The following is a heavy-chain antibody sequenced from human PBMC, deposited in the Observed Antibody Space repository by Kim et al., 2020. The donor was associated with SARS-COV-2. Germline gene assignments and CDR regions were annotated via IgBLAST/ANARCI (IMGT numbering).Heavy chain of an antibody. D-gene: IGHD6-19*01. CDR3: ARIIKQWSWHPGLYFDY. V-gene: IGHV3-11*01. J-gene: IGHJ4*02. Sequence: VQGRFTISRDNAKNSLYLQMNSLRAEDTAVYYCARIIKQWSWHPGLYFDYWGQGTLVTVSS.